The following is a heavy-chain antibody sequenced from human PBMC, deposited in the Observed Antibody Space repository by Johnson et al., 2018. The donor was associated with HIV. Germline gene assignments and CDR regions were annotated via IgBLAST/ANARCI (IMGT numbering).Heavy chain of an antibody. Sequence: VQLVESGGGLVKPGGSLRLSCAASGFTFSSYAMHWVRQAPGKGLEWVSRIKTDGSSTSYADSVKGRFNISRDNSKNTLFLHMSDLRPEDTAVYYCAKDFGYPRPRDAFDIWGQGTMVTVSS. D-gene: IGHD5-12*01. CDR1: GFTFSSYA. V-gene: IGHV3-74*01. J-gene: IGHJ3*02. CDR3: AKDFGYPRPRDAFDI. CDR2: IKTDGSST.